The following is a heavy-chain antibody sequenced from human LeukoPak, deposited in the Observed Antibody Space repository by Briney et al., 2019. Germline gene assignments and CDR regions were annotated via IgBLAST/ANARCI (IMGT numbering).Heavy chain of an antibody. CDR3: ARDFWATDLLLSAVDY. V-gene: IGHV3-73*01. Sequence: GGSLRLSCAASGFTFSGSAMHWVRQASGKGLEWVGRIRSKANSYATAYAASVKGRFTISRDDSKNTAYLQMNSLRDEDTAVYYCARDFWATDLLLSAVDYWGQGTLVTVSS. CDR1: GFTFSGSA. CDR2: IRSKANSYAT. D-gene: IGHD3-3*01. J-gene: IGHJ4*02.